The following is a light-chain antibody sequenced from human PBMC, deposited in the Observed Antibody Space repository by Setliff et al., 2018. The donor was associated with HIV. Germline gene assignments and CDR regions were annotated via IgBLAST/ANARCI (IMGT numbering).Light chain of an antibody. Sequence: QSGLTQPPSVSGAPWERVTISCTGNNDNFGTDYDAHWYQQLPRRAPKLLIYGHNNRPSGVPDRFSVSRSGTSASLAITVLQAEDEADYYCQSYDTRLTTSGVFGTGTKVTVL. CDR2: GHN. CDR1: NDNFGTDYD. J-gene: IGLJ1*01. CDR3: QSYDTRLTTSGV. V-gene: IGLV1-40*01.